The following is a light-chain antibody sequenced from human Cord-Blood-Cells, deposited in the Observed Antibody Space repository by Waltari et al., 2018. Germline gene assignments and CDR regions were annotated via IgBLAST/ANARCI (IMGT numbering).Light chain of an antibody. V-gene: IGLV1-40*01. Sequence: QSVLTQPPSVSGAPGQRVTTPCTGSSSNIRAGYDVPWYQQLPGTAPKLLIYGNSNRPSGVPDLFSGSKSGTSASLAITGLQAEDEADYYCQSYDSSLSGSVFGGGTKLTVL. J-gene: IGLJ2*01. CDR2: GNS. CDR1: SSNIRAGYD. CDR3: QSYDSSLSGSV.